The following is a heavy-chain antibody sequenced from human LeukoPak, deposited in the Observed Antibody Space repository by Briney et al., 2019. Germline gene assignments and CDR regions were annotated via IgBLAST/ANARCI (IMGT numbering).Heavy chain of an antibody. J-gene: IGHJ3*02. CDR1: GYTFIGYY. Sequence: ASVKVSCKASGYTFIGYYMHWVRQAPGQGLEWMGWINPNSGGTNYAQKFQGRVTMTRDTSISTAYMELSSLRSEDTAVYYCARDPGYYDSSGYYYSRAFDIWGQGTMVTVSS. CDR3: ARDPGYYDSSGYYYSRAFDI. V-gene: IGHV1-2*02. D-gene: IGHD3-22*01. CDR2: INPNSGGT.